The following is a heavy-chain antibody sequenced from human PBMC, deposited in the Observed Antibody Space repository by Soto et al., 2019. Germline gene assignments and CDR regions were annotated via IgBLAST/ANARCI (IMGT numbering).Heavy chain of an antibody. V-gene: IGHV3-21*01. CDR1: GFTFSIYS. CDR2: ISSSSSYI. J-gene: IGHJ4*02. Sequence: WGSLILSCAASGFTFSIYSRNWVRQAPGKGLEWVSSISSSSSYIYYTDSVKGRFTISRDNAKNSLYLQMNSLRAEDTAVYYCARARGAVTTLVDYWGQGTLVTVS. D-gene: IGHD4-17*01. CDR3: ARARGAVTTLVDY.